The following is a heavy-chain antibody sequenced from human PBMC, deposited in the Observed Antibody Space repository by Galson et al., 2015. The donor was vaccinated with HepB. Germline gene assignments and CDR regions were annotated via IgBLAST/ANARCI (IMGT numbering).Heavy chain of an antibody. D-gene: IGHD1-26*01. CDR2: ISAYNGNT. J-gene: IGHJ6*03. CDR3: ASYSGSHYYYYYMDV. CDR1: GYTFTSYG. V-gene: IGHV1-18*01. Sequence: SVKVSCKASGYTFTSYGISWVRQAPGQGLEWMGWISAYNGNTNYAQKLQGRVTMTTDTSTSTAYMELGSLRSDDTAVYYCASYSGSHYYYYYMDVWGKGTTVTVSS.